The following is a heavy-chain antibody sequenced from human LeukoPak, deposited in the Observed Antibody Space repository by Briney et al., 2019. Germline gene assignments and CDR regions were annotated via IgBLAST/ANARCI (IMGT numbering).Heavy chain of an antibody. CDR3: VRDRQQVVRGDYFDY. Sequence: SETLSLTCSVSGGSIGSSTYFWGWLRQPPGRGLEWIGSIYYSGSTYYNPSLKSRVTISVDTSKNQFSLKVSSVTAADTAVYYCVRDRQQVVRGDYFDYWGQGTLVTVSS. V-gene: IGHV4-39*07. CDR1: GGSIGSSTYF. J-gene: IGHJ4*02. CDR2: IYYSGST. D-gene: IGHD6-13*01.